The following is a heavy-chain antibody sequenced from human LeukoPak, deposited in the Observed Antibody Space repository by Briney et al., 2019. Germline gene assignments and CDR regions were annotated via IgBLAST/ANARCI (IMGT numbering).Heavy chain of an antibody. Sequence: GASVKVSCKASGYTFTGYYRHWVRQAPGQGLEWMGWINPNSGGTNYAQKFQGRVTMTRDTSISTAYMELSRLRSDDTAVYYCARRKGLLWFGELFYWGQGTLVTVSS. D-gene: IGHD3-10*01. CDR1: GYTFTGYY. V-gene: IGHV1-2*02. CDR2: INPNSGGT. CDR3: ARRKGLLWFGELFY. J-gene: IGHJ4*02.